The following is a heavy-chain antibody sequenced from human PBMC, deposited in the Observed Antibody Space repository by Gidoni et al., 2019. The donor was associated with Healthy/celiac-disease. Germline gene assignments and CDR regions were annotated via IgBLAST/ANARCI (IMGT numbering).Heavy chain of an antibody. CDR1: GGSISSSSYY. CDR2: IYYSGST. V-gene: IGHV4-39*01. J-gene: IGHJ6*02. Sequence: QLQLQASGPGLVKPSETLSLTCTVPGGSISSSSYYWGWIRQPPGKGLEWIGSIYYSGSTYYNPSLKSRVTISVDTSKNQFSLKLSSVTAADTAVYYCAKRSARPYYYGMDVWGQGTTVTVSS. CDR3: AKRSARPYYYGMDV.